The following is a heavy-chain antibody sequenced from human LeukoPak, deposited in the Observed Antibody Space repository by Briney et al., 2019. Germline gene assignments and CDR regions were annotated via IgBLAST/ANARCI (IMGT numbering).Heavy chain of an antibody. CDR1: GYTLTELS. Sequence: ALVKVSCKVSGYTLTELSIHWVRQAPGKGLEWMGGSDPEDDETIYAQKFQGRVTMTKDTSTETAYMELSSLRSEDTAVYYCATELTYYYGSGRGGGAFDVWGQGTMVTVSS. CDR2: SDPEDDET. J-gene: IGHJ3*01. V-gene: IGHV1-24*01. D-gene: IGHD3-10*01. CDR3: ATELTYYYGSGRGGGAFDV.